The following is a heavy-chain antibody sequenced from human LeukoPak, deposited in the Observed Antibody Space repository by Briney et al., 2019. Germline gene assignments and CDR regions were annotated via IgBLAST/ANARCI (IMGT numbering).Heavy chain of an antibody. D-gene: IGHD5-12*01. CDR3: ARDKGGYSGYATWFDP. CDR1: GFTFSSYG. V-gene: IGHV3-33*01. J-gene: IGHJ5*02. Sequence: VGSLRLSCAASGFTFSSYGMHWVRQAPGKGQEWVAVIWYDGSNKYYADSVKGRFTISRDNSKNTLYLQMNGLRAEDTAVYYCARDKGGYSGYATWFDPWGQGTLVTVSS. CDR2: IWYDGSNK.